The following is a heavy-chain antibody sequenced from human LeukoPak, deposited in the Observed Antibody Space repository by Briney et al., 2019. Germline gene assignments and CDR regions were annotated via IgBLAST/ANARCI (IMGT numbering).Heavy chain of an antibody. D-gene: IGHD4-11*01. CDR3: ARTTNDYYYYYYMDV. CDR1: GGSISSYY. Sequence: SETLSLTCAVSGGSISSYYWSWIRQPPGKGLEWIGYIHTSGSTNYNPSLKSRVTISVDTSKNQFSLKLSSVTAADTAVYYCARTTNDYYYYYYMDVWGKGTTVTVSS. CDR2: IHTSGST. J-gene: IGHJ6*03. V-gene: IGHV4-4*09.